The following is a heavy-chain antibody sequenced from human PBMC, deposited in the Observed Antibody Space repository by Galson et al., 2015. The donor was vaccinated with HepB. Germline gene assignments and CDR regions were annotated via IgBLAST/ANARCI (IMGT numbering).Heavy chain of an antibody. D-gene: IGHD3-10*01. V-gene: IGHV4-34*01. CDR3: ARGRVQAAFDY. J-gene: IGHJ4*02. CDR2: INHSGST. CDR1: GGSFSGYY. Sequence: ATLSLTCAVYGGSFSGYYWSWLRQPPGKGLEWIGEINHSGSTNYNPSLKSRFTISVDTSKKQFYLKLSSVTAADTAVYYCARGRVQAAFDYWGQGTLVTVSS.